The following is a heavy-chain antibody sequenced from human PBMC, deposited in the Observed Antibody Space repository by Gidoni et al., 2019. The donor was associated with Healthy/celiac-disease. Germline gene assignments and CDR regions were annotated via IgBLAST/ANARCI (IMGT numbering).Heavy chain of an antibody. V-gene: IGHV4-34*01. Sequence: QVQLQQWGAGLLKPSETLSLTCAVYGGSFSGYYWSWIRQPPGKGLEWIGEINHSGSTNYNPSLKSRVTISVDTSKNQFSLKLSSVTAADTAVYYCAREPAGYSSGRRAFDIWGQGTMVTVSS. CDR2: INHSGST. CDR3: AREPAGYSSGRRAFDI. D-gene: IGHD6-19*01. J-gene: IGHJ3*02. CDR1: GGSFSGYY.